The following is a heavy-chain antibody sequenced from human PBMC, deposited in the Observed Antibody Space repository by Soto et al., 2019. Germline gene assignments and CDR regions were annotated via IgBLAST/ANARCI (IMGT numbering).Heavy chain of an antibody. D-gene: IGHD2-15*01. CDR3: AKDGRDCSGGSCNYYYYYYGMDV. J-gene: IGHJ6*02. CDR2: ISAGGSNT. Sequence: GGSLRLSCAVSGFTCRSYAMSWVRQAPGKGPEWVSVISAGGSNTYYADSVKGRFTISRDNSKNTLSLQMNSLRADDTAVYYCAKDGRDCSGGSCNYYYYYYGMDVWGQGTTVTVSS. CDR1: GFTCRSYA. V-gene: IGHV3-23*01.